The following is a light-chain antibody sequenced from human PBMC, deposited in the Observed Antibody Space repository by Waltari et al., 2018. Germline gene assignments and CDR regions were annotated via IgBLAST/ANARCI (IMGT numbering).Light chain of an antibody. CDR2: EDS. J-gene: IGLJ2*01. Sequence: QSALTQPASVSGSPGQSITISGTGTSSDVGIYDLVSWYQQHPGKAPKLMISEDSKRPSGVSHRFSGSKSGNTASLTISGLQAEDEADYYCCSYAGSSTVVFGGGTKLTVL. CDR1: SSDVGIYDL. V-gene: IGLV2-23*01. CDR3: CSYAGSSTVV.